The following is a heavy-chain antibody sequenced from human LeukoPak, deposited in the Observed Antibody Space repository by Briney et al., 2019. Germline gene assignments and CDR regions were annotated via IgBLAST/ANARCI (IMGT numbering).Heavy chain of an antibody. D-gene: IGHD3-9*01. CDR1: GGSISSSSSY. V-gene: IGHV4-39*07. CDR2: IYYTGST. Sequence: SETLSLTCTVSGGSISSSSSYWGWIRQPPGKGLAWIGTIYYTGSTYYNPSLKSRVTISVDTSKNQFSLKLSSVTAADTAVYYCARGRYYDILTGLEDAFDIWGQGTMVTVSS. J-gene: IGHJ3*02. CDR3: ARGRYYDILTGLEDAFDI.